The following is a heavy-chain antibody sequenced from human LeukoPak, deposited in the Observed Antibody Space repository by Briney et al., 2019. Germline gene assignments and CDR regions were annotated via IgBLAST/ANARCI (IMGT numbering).Heavy chain of an antibody. CDR1: GYTFTSYA. CDR2: INTNTGNP. CDR3: ARSYCSGGSCYQFDY. V-gene: IGHV7-4-1*02. D-gene: IGHD2-15*01. J-gene: IGHJ4*02. Sequence: SVKVSCKASGYTFTSYAMNWVRQAPGQGLEWMGWINTNTGNPTYAQGFAGRFVFSLDTSVSTAYLQISSLKAEDTAVYYCARSYCSGGSCYQFDYWGQGTLVTVSS.